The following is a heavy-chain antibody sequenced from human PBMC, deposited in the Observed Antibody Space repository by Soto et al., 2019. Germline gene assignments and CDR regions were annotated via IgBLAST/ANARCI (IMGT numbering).Heavy chain of an antibody. J-gene: IGHJ4*02. CDR2: FYYSWST. D-gene: IGHD1-1*01. Sequence: QVQLQESGPGLVRPSETLSLTCTVSGGSVSSGSYFWSWIRQPPGKGLEWIGYFYYSWSTKYNPSLRSRVTILQDMSKNQFSLKVSSVTAADTAVYYCAREGRMGTFDYWGQGALVTVSS. CDR3: AREGRMGTFDY. CDR1: GGSVSSGSYF. V-gene: IGHV4-61*01.